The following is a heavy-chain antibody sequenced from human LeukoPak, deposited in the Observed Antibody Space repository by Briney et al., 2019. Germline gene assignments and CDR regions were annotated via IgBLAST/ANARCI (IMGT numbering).Heavy chain of an antibody. CDR3: ARAALVVVPAAKSTFQH. CDR2: ISSSSSYI. Sequence: PGGSLRHSCAHSLFTSSSNSMNWVPAAPGKGLEWVSSISSSSSYIYYEDSVKGRFTISRDNAKNSLYLQMNSLRAEDTAVYYCARAALVVVPAAKSTFQHWGQGTLVTVSS. D-gene: IGHD2-2*01. J-gene: IGHJ1*01. V-gene: IGHV3-21*01. CDR1: LFTSSSNS.